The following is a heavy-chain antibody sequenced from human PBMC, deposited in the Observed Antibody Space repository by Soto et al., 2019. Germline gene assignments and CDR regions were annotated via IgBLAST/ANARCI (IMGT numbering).Heavy chain of an antibody. D-gene: IGHD2-21*02. Sequence: PSETLSLTCTVSGGSISSSSYYWGWIRQPPGKGLEWIGSIYYSGSTYYNPSLKSRVTISVDTSKNQFSLKLSSVTAADTAVYYCARQPAYCGGDCYPPVWGQGTLVTVS. J-gene: IGHJ4*02. CDR2: IYYSGST. CDR1: GGSISSSSYY. CDR3: ARQPAYCGGDCYPPV. V-gene: IGHV4-39*01.